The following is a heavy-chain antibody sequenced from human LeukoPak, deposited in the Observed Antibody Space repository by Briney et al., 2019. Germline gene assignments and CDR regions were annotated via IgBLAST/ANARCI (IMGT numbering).Heavy chain of an antibody. CDR1: GFTFSSYA. D-gene: IGHD3-22*01. Sequence: PGGSLRLSCAASGFTFSSYAMSRVRQAPGKGLEWVSAISGSGGSTYYADSVKGRFTISRDNSKNTLYLQMNSLRAEDTAVYYCAKDLGNYDLLTKFDYWGQGTLVTVSS. CDR2: ISGSGGST. V-gene: IGHV3-23*01. CDR3: AKDLGNYDLLTKFDY. J-gene: IGHJ4*02.